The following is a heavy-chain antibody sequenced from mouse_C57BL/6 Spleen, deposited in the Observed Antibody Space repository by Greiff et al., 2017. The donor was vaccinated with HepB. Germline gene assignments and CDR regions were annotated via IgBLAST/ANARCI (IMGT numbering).Heavy chain of an antibody. CDR2: INPSTGGT. CDR3: ARSATGFAY. Sequence: VHVKQSGPELVKPGASVKISCKASGYSFTGYYMNWVKQSPEKSLEWIGEINPSTGGTTYNQKFKAKATLTVDKSSSTAYMQLKSLTSEDSAVYYCARSATGFAYWGQGTLVTVSA. CDR1: GYSFTGYY. J-gene: IGHJ3*01. V-gene: IGHV1-42*01. D-gene: IGHD1-1*01.